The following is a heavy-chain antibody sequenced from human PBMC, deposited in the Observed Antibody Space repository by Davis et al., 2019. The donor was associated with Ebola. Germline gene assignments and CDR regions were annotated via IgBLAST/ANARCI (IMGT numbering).Heavy chain of an antibody. J-gene: IGHJ4*02. CDR2: ISAYNGNT. D-gene: IGHD6-6*01. V-gene: IGHV1-18*04. Sequence: ASVKVSCKASGYTFTGYYMHWVRQAPGQGLEWMGWISAYNGNTNYAQKLQGRVTMTTDTSTSTAYMELRSLRSDDTAVYYCARDLYSSSIDYWGQGTLVTVSS. CDR3: ARDLYSSSIDY. CDR1: GYTFTGYY.